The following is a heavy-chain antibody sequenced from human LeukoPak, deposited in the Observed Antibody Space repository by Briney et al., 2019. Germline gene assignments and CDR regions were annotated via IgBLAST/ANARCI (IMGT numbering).Heavy chain of an antibody. Sequence: GASVKVSCKASGYTFTSYGISWVRQAPGQGLEWMGWMNPNSGNTAYAQKFQGRVTMTRNTSISTAYMELTSLRSDDTAVYYCARDGSGTYYSFYNWFDPWGRGTLVTVSS. V-gene: IGHV1-8*02. CDR1: GYTFTSYG. CDR2: MNPNSGNT. CDR3: ARDGSGTYYSFYNWFDP. D-gene: IGHD3-10*01. J-gene: IGHJ5*02.